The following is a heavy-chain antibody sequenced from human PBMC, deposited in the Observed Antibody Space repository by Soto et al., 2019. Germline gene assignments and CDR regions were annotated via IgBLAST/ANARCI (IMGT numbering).Heavy chain of an antibody. CDR3: ARGGSSSWLFDY. V-gene: IGHV4-4*02. J-gene: IGHJ4*02. CDR1: GGSISSSNW. D-gene: IGHD6-13*01. Sequence: QVQLQESGPGLVKPSGTLSLTCAVSGGSISSSNWWSWVRQPPGKGLEWIGEIYHSGSTNYNPSLESRVTISVDTSKNQFSLKLTSVTAADTALYYCARGGSSSWLFDYWGQGTLVTVSS. CDR2: IYHSGST.